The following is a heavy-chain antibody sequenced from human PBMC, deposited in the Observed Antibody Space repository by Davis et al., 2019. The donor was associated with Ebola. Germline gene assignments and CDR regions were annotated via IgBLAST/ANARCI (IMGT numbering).Heavy chain of an antibody. V-gene: IGHV1-69*13. J-gene: IGHJ4*02. CDR2: VIPVFGTT. Sequence: SVKVSCKASGGTFSSYTITWVRQAPGQGLEWMGWVIPVFGTTNYAQKFQGRVTLTADESTSTAYMELSSLRSEDTAVYYCAKDRYYDNSPLYFESETWGQGTLVTVSS. D-gene: IGHD3-22*01. CDR3: AKDRYYDNSPLYFESET. CDR1: GGTFSSYT.